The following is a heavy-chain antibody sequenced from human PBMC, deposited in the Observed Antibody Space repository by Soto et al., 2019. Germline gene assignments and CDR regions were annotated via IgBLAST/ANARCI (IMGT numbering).Heavy chain of an antibody. D-gene: IGHD1-26*01. CDR2: IYPADSNT. J-gene: IGHJ4*02. CDR1: GYXFTSYL. CDR3: ARGNSGSYGSFDY. Sequence: EXLKISCKFSGYXFTSYLLGWVRHMPGKGLEWMGIIYPADSNTKYRPSLQGQVSISADRSISTAYLQWRSLKASDTARYYCARGNSGSYGSFDYWGQGNPVTVS. V-gene: IGHV5-51*01.